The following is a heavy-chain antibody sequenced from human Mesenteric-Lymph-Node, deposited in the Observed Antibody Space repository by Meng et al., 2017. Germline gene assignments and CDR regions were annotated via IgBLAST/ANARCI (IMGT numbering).Heavy chain of an antibody. CDR2: ISYDGSDK. Sequence: GGSLRLSCAASGFTFSVYAMHWVRQAPGKGLEWVAVISYDGSDKYYPDAVKGRFTISRDNSKNTLYLEMNSLKAEDTAVYYSARYFPLCSAAGRVSAFDIWGQGTMVTVSS. CDR1: GFTFSVYA. CDR3: ARYFPLCSAAGRVSAFDI. J-gene: IGHJ3*02. D-gene: IGHD3-10*02. V-gene: IGHV3-30*04.